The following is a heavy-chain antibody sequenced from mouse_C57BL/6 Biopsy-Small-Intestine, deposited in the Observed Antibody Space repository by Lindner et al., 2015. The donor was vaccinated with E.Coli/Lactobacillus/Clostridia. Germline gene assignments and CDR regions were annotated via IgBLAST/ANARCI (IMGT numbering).Heavy chain of an antibody. D-gene: IGHD3-2*02. V-gene: IGHV1-81*01. Sequence: VQLQESGAELARPGASVKLSCKASGYTFTSYGISWVKQRTGQGLEWIGEIYPRSGNTYYNEKFKGKATLTADKSSSTAYMELRSLTSEDSAVYFCARGAQATDYFDYWGQGTTLTVSS. CDR2: IYPRSGNT. CDR3: ARGAQATDYFDY. J-gene: IGHJ2*01. CDR1: GYTFTSYG.